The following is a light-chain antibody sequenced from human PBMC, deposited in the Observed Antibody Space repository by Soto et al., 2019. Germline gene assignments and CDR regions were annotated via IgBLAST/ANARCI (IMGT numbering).Light chain of an antibody. J-gene: IGLJ2*01. CDR3: AAWDDSLSGVI. CDR2: SNN. V-gene: IGLV1-47*02. CDR1: SSNIGSNF. Sequence: QLVLTQPPSASGTPGQRVTISCSGSSSNIGSNFVYWYHQLPGTAPKLLIHSNNQRPSGVPDRFSGSKSGTSASLAISGLRSEDEADYYCAAWDDSLSGVIFGGGTKLTVL.